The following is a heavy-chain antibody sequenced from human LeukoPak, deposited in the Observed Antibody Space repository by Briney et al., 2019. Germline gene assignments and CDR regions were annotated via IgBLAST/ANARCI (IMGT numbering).Heavy chain of an antibody. V-gene: IGHV3-66*01. Sequence: GGSLRLSCAASGFTVSNSYMSWVRQAPGKGLEWVSLIYSGGSTYYADSLKGRFTISRDNSKNTLYLQMNSLRVEDTAVYYCAKDRFASYYYGMDVWGQGTTVTVSS. CDR2: IYSGGST. J-gene: IGHJ6*02. CDR1: GFTVSNSY. D-gene: IGHD3-16*01. CDR3: AKDRFASYYYGMDV.